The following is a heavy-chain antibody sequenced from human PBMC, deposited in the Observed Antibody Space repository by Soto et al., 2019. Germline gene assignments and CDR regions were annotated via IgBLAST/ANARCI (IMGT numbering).Heavy chain of an antibody. V-gene: IGHV3-74*01. CDR2: LQTDGSDP. CDR3: ARGGDPDY. CDR1: GFTFDYYW. J-gene: IGHJ4*02. D-gene: IGHD2-21*02. Sequence: EVQLVESGGGLVQPGGSLRLSCVASGFTFDYYWMHWVRQAPGEGLMWVSRLQTDGSDPDYADSVKGRFTISRDNAKNTLYLQMNNLRAEGTSVYYCARGGDPDYWGQGTLVTVSS.